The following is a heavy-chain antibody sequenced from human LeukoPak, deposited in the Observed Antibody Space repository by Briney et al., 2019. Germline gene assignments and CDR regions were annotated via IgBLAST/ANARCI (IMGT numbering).Heavy chain of an antibody. V-gene: IGHV3-23*01. CDR3: AKSYYDSSGYIPPDAFDI. CDR1: GFTFSSYA. D-gene: IGHD3-22*01. CDR2: ISGSGGST. Sequence: PGGSLRLSCAASGFTFSSYAMSWVRQAPGKGLEWVSSISGSGGSTYYADSVKGRFTISRDNSKNTLYLQMNSLRAEDTAVYYCAKSYYDSSGYIPPDAFDIWGQGTMVTVSS. J-gene: IGHJ3*02.